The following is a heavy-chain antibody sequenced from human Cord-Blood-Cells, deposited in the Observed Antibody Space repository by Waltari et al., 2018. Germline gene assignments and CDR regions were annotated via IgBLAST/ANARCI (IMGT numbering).Heavy chain of an antibody. D-gene: IGHD6-6*01. Sequence: QVQLVQSGAEVKKPGASVKVSCKASGYTFTGYYMHWVRQAPGQGLEWMGWINPNSGGTNYARKFQGRVTMTRDTSISTAYRGLRRLRSDDTAVYYGAREVSIAAQNWFNPWGKGTLVTVSS. CDR1: GYTFTGYY. CDR3: AREVSIAAQNWFNP. V-gene: IGHV1-2*02. CDR2: INPNSGGT. J-gene: IGHJ5*02.